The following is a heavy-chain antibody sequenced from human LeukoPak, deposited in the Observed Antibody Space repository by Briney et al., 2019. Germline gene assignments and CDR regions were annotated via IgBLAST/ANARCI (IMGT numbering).Heavy chain of an antibody. CDR2: ISSSSSYI. D-gene: IGHD2-21*02. Sequence: GGSLRLSCAASGFTFSSYSMNWVRQAPGKGLEWVSSISSSSSYIYYAGSVKGRFTIFRDNAKNSLYLQMNSLRTEDTALYYCAKDISGFYCGGDCYPGYFQHWGQGTLVTVSS. V-gene: IGHV3-21*04. J-gene: IGHJ1*01. CDR3: AKDISGFYCGGDCYPGYFQH. CDR1: GFTFSSYS.